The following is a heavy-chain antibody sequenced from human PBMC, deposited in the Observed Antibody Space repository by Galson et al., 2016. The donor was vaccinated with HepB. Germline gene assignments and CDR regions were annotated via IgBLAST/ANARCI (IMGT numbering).Heavy chain of an antibody. CDR1: GFTFSSYG. Sequence: SLRLSCAASGFTFSSYGMHWVRQAPGKGLEWVAVIWYDGNKKYYADSVKGRFTISRDNSKNALYLQMNSLRAEDTAVYYCARDRRVLYYYGLDVWCQGTTVTVS. V-gene: IGHV3-33*01. CDR2: IWYDGNKK. J-gene: IGHJ6*02. D-gene: IGHD4/OR15-4a*01. CDR3: ARDRRVLYYYGLDV.